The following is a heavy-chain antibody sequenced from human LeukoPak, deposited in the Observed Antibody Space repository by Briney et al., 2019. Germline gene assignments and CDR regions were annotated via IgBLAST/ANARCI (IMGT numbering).Heavy chain of an antibody. CDR3: AIRRNYGGTLEY. J-gene: IGHJ4*02. Sequence: SETLSLTCTVSGGSIRTSSYYWGWIRQPPGKGLEWIGSIYYSGSIYSNGSLKSRVTISVETSKNQFSLKLSSVTAADTAMYYCAIRRNYGGTLEYWGQGTLVTVSS. V-gene: IGHV4-39*07. D-gene: IGHD4-23*01. CDR1: GGSIRTSSYY. CDR2: IYYSGSI.